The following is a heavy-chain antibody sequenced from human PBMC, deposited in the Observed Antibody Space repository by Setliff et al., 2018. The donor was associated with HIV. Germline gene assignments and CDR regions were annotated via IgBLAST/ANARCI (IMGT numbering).Heavy chain of an antibody. CDR3: ARPGYMSRYFDP. Sequence: RLSCAASGFTLTTYAMAWVRQAPGKGLEWVSTVSGTGANTYDADSVKGRFTISRDNSKNTLYLQMNSLRAEDTAVYYCARPGYMSRYFDPWGQGTLVTVSS. CDR2: VSGTGANT. J-gene: IGHJ5*02. V-gene: IGHV3-23*01. D-gene: IGHD5-12*01. CDR1: GFTLTTYA.